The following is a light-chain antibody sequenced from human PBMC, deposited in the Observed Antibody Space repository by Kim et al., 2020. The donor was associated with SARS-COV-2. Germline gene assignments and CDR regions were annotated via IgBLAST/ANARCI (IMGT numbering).Light chain of an antibody. Sequence: GQSITISCSGTDSDIGSYEFVSWYQQNPGKAPKLIISDVNKRPSGVSTRFSGSKSGNTASLTISGLQAEDEADYYCSSFTLTSTEVFGTGTKVTVL. J-gene: IGLJ1*01. V-gene: IGLV2-14*04. CDR1: DSDIGSYEF. CDR2: DVN. CDR3: SSFTLTSTEV.